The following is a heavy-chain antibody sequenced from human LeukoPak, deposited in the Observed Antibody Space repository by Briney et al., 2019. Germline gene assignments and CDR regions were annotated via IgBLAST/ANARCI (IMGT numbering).Heavy chain of an antibody. V-gene: IGHV4-59*01. CDR2: IYYSGST. CDR1: GGSISSYY. J-gene: IGHJ3*02. Sequence: SETLSLTCTVSGGSISSYYWSWIRQPPGKGLEWIGYIYYSGSTNYNPSLKSRVTISVDTSKSQFSLKLSSVTAADTAVYYCARVAAPDAFDIWGQGTMSPSLQ. D-gene: IGHD6-19*01. CDR3: ARVAAPDAFDI.